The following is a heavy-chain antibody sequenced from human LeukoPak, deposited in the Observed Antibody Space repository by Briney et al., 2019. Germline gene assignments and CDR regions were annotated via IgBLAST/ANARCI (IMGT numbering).Heavy chain of an antibody. CDR3: ARGVWELLRRGVVDY. CDR2: INSDGSST. CDR1: GFTFSSYW. J-gene: IGHJ4*02. V-gene: IGHV3-74*01. Sequence: GGSLGLSCAASGFTFSSYWMHWVRQAPGKGLVWVSRINSDGSSTSYADSVKGRFTISRDNAKNTLYLQMNSLRAEDTAVYYCARGVWELLRRGVVDYWGQGTLVTVSS. D-gene: IGHD1-26*01.